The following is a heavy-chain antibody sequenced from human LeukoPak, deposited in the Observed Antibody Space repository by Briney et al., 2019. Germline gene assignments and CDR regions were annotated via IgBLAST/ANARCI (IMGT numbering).Heavy chain of an antibody. CDR2: IYYSGST. J-gene: IGHJ6*03. V-gene: IGHV4-59*08. CDR3: ARHVSAYSSGLPYYMDV. CDR1: GGSISSYY. D-gene: IGHD6-19*01. Sequence: SETLSLTCTVSGGSISSYYWSWIRQPPGKGLEWIGYIYYSGSTNYNPSLKSRVTISVDTSKNQFSLKLSSVTAADTAVYYCARHVSAYSSGLPYYMDVWGKGTTVTVSS.